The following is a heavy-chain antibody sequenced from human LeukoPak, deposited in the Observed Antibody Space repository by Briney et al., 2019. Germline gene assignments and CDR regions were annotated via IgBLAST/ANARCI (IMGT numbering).Heavy chain of an antibody. CDR1: GFIVSSNY. V-gene: IGHV3-48*01. CDR2: ISSSSSTI. D-gene: IGHD2-15*01. CDR3: ARAYCSGDTCYPDY. J-gene: IGHJ4*02. Sequence: GGSLRLSCVASGFIVSSNYMSWVRQAPGKGLEWFSYISSSSSTIYYADSVKGRFSISRDNAKNSLYLQMNSLRAEDTAVYYCARAYCSGDTCYPDYWGQGTLVTVSS.